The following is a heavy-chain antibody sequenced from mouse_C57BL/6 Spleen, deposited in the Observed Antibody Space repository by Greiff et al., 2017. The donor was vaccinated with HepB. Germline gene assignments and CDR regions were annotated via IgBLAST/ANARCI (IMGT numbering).Heavy chain of an antibody. Sequence: EVQLQQSGPELVKPGASVKISCKASGYTFTDYYMNWVKQSHGKSLEWIGDINPNNGGTSYNQKFKGKATLTVDKSSSTAYMELRSLTSEDSAVYYCARSYYYGSSSHAMDYWGQGTSVTVSS. CDR3: ARSYYYGSSSHAMDY. J-gene: IGHJ4*01. CDR1: GYTFTDYY. D-gene: IGHD1-1*01. CDR2: INPNNGGT. V-gene: IGHV1-26*01.